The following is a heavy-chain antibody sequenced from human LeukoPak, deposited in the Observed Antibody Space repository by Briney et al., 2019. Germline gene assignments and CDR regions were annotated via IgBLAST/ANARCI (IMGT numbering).Heavy chain of an antibody. CDR1: GFTFSSYW. CDR3: ARFRYCSGGSCCYYFDY. CDR2: IKHDGSEK. J-gene: IGHJ4*02. Sequence: GGSLRLSCAASGFTFSSYWMSWVRQAPGKGLEWVANIKHDGSEKYYVDSVKGRFTISRDNAKNSLYLQMNSLRAEDTAVYYCARFRYCSGGSCCYYFDYWGQGTLVTVSS. D-gene: IGHD2-15*01. V-gene: IGHV3-7*01.